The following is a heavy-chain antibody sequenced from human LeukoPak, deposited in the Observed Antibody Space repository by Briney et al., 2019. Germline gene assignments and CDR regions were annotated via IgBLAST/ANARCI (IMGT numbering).Heavy chain of an antibody. CDR2: IYHSGST. CDR3: ARGSYYPY. V-gene: IGHV4-38-2*01. D-gene: IGHD1-26*01. J-gene: IGHJ4*02. Sequence: SETLSLTCDVSGYSISSGYYWGWIRQPPGKELEWIGNIYHSGSTYYNPSLKSRVTISVDTSKNQFSLNLSSVTAADTALYYCARGSYYPYWGQGTLVTVSS. CDR1: GYSISSGYY.